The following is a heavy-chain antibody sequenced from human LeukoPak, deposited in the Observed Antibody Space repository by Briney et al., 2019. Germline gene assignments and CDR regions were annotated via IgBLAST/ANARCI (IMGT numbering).Heavy chain of an antibody. Sequence: GGSLRLPCAASGFTFSSYAMSWVRQAPGKGLEWVSAISGSGGSTYYANSVKGRFTISRDNSKNTLYLQMNSLRAEDTAVYYCAKDHARVEMATMYFDYWGQGTLVTVSS. CDR3: AKDHARVEMATMYFDY. J-gene: IGHJ4*02. CDR1: GFTFSSYA. V-gene: IGHV3-23*01. D-gene: IGHD5-24*01. CDR2: ISGSGGST.